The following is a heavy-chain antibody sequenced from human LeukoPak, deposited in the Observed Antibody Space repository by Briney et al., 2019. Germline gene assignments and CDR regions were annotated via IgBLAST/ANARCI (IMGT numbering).Heavy chain of an antibody. D-gene: IGHD5-24*01. J-gene: IGHJ5*02. CDR3: ARRSRDGYKGGIAGFDP. CDR2: IYYSGST. CDR1: GGSISSGDYY. Sequence: SETLSLTCTVSGGSISSGDYYWSWIRQPPGKGLEWIGYIYYSGSTYYNPSLKSRVAISVDTSKNQFSLKLSSVTAADTAVCYCARRSRDGYKGGIAGFDPWGQGTLVTVSS. V-gene: IGHV4-30-4*01.